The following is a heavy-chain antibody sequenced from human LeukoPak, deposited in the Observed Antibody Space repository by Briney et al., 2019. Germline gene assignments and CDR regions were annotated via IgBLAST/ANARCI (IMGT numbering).Heavy chain of an antibody. D-gene: IGHD3-10*01. J-gene: IGHJ4*02. CDR1: GYTFTGYY. CDR2: INPNSGNT. CDR3: ARGYYGSGHRGDFDY. V-gene: IGHV1-8*02. Sequence: GASVKVSCKASGYTFTGYYMHWVRQAPGQGLEWMGWINPNSGNTGYAQKFQGRVTMTRNTSISTAYMELSSLRSEDTAVYYCARGYYGSGHRGDFDYWGQGTLVTVSS.